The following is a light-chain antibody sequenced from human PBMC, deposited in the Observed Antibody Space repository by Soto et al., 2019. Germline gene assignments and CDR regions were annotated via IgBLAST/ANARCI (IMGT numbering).Light chain of an antibody. CDR1: QSVSSSY. J-gene: IGKJ2*01. CDR3: QQYGSLPPYT. V-gene: IGKV3-20*01. CDR2: SAS. Sequence: EIVLTQSPGTLSLSPGERATLSCSASQSVSSSYLAWYQQKPGQAPRLLIYSASNRATGIPDRFSGSGSGTDFTLTISRLEPEDFAVYYCQQYGSLPPYTFGQGTNLEIK.